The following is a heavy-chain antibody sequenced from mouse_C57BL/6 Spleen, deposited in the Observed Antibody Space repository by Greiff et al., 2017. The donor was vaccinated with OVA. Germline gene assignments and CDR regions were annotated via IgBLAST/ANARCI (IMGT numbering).Heavy chain of an antibody. Sequence: VQLQQPGAELVRPGSSVKLSCKASGYTFTSYWMHWVKQRPIQGLEWIGNIDPSDSETNYNQKFKDKATLTVDKSSSTAYMQLSSLTSEDSAVYYCASTGSDYAMDYWGQGTSVTVSS. V-gene: IGHV1-52*01. CDR2: IDPSDSET. D-gene: IGHD3-2*02. CDR1: GYTFTSYW. CDR3: ASTGSDYAMDY. J-gene: IGHJ4*01.